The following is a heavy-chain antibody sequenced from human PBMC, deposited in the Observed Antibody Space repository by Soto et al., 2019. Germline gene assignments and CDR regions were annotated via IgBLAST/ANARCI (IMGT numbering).Heavy chain of an antibody. J-gene: IGHJ4*01. Sequence: SETLSLTCAFYGLSFSGYYWIWLRPPPGKGLEWIGEINHSGSTNYNPSLKSRVTISVDTSKNQFFLRLGSVTAADTAVYYCAKAHVMVVAGSTFDYWGHGIRVNVSA. CDR3: AKAHVMVVAGSTFDY. V-gene: IGHV4-34*01. CDR2: INHSGST. CDR1: GLSFSGYY. D-gene: IGHD6-19*01.